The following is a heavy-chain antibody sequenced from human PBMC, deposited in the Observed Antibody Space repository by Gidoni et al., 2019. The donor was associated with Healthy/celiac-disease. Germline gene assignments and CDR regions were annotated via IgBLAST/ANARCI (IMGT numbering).Heavy chain of an antibody. Sequence: EVQLLESGGGLVQPGGSLSLSCAASGFPVSSNYMSWVRQAPGQGLEWGSVIYSGGSTYDADSVKGRFTISRHNAKNTLYLQMNSLRAEDTAVYYCARGGGIMITFGGVIAPFDYWGQGTLVTVSS. CDR2: IYSGGST. J-gene: IGHJ4*02. D-gene: IGHD3-16*02. CDR1: GFPVSSNY. V-gene: IGHV3-53*04. CDR3: ARGGGIMITFGGVIAPFDY.